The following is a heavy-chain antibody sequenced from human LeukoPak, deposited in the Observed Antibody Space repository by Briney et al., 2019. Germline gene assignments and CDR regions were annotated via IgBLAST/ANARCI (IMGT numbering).Heavy chain of an antibody. J-gene: IGHJ4*02. Sequence: SETLSLTCTVSGGSISGYYWNWIRQPPGKGLEWIGYIYYSGNTNYNPSLKSRVTISLDTSKNQFSLRLSSVTAADTAVYYCARVTGYVMEDYFDYWGQGTLVTVSS. V-gene: IGHV4-59*01. CDR2: IYYSGNT. CDR3: ARVTGYVMEDYFDY. D-gene: IGHD6-13*01. CDR1: GGSISGYY.